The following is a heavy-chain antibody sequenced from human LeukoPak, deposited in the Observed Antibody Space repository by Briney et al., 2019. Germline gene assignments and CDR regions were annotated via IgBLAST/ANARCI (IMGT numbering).Heavy chain of an antibody. CDR3: VRARLLRPTKYFDY. J-gene: IGHJ4*02. CDR2: IDAGATST. V-gene: IGHV3-48*03. D-gene: IGHD2-21*02. Sequence: QPGGSLRLSCAASGFPVNKYEMHWVRQAPGKGLEWVSYIDAGATSTNYADSVWGRFTLSRDNAQNSVHLQMNSLRDEDTAVYYCVRARLLRPTKYFDYGARGPRVTVSS. CDR1: GFPVNKYE.